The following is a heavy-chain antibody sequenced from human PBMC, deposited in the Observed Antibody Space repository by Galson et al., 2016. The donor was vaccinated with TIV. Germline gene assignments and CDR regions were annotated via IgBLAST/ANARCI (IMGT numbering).Heavy chain of an antibody. D-gene: IGHD3-10*02. Sequence: SLRLSCAASGFTFGSYGMHWVRQAPGKGLEWVAFIWYDGGDKNYGDSVKGRFTISSDNSKNTLYLQMNSLRAEDTAVYYCARVFADYYVDYWGQGTLVTVSS. J-gene: IGHJ4*02. CDR3: ARVFADYYVDY. CDR2: IWYDGGDK. CDR1: GFTFGSYG. V-gene: IGHV3-33*08.